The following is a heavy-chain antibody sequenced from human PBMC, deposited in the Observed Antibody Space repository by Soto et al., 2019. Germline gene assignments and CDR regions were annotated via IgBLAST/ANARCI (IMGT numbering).Heavy chain of an antibody. J-gene: IGHJ4*02. CDR3: ARDIHPTYYYDSSGSHRPYYFDY. CDR1: GYTFTSYY. V-gene: IGHV1-46*01. Sequence: ASVKVSCKASGYTFTSYYMHWVRQAPGQGLEWMGIINPSGGSTSYAQKFQGRVTMTRDTSTSTVYMELSSLRSEDTAVYYCARDIHPTYYYDSSGSHRPYYFDYSGQGTLVTVPQ. CDR2: INPSGGST. D-gene: IGHD3-22*01.